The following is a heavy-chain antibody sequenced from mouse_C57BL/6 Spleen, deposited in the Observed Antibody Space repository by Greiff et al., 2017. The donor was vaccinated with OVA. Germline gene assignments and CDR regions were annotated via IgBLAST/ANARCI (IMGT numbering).Heavy chain of an antibody. CDR3: ARSRYGSSYGYFDV. CDR1: GYTFTSYW. CDR2: INPSNGGT. J-gene: IGHJ1*03. Sequence: VQLQQPGTELVKPGASVKLSCKASGYTFTSYWMHWVKQRPGQGLEWIGNINPSNGGTNYNEKFKSKATRTVDKSSSTAYMQLSSLTSEDSAVYYCARSRYGSSYGYFDVWGTGTTVTVSS. V-gene: IGHV1-53*01. D-gene: IGHD1-1*01.